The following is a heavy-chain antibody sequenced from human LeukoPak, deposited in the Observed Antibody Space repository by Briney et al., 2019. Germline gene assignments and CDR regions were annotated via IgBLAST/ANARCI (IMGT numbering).Heavy chain of an antibody. V-gene: IGHV3-23*01. J-gene: IGHJ4*02. CDR2: ISGSGGST. CDR3: ARRVQYYFDY. Sequence: PGGSLRLSCAASGFTFSSYAMSWVRQAPGKGLEWVSAISGSGGSTYYADSVKGRFTISRDNSKNSLYLQMNSLRAEDTALYYCARRVQYYFDYWGQGTLVTVSS. CDR1: GFTFSSYA.